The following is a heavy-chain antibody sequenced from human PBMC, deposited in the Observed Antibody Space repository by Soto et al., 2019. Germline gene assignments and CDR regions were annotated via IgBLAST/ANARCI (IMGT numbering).Heavy chain of an antibody. Sequence: GGSLRLSCAASGFTFGVSAMHWVRDASGKGLEWVGHIRSKTNSYATAYAESVKGRFTISRDDSMNTAYLQMNSLKTEDTAVYFCTRQTDAVQWLVVPTDYNFDYWGQGTLVTVSS. CDR3: TRQTDAVQWLVVPTDYNFDY. V-gene: IGHV3-73*01. D-gene: IGHD6-19*01. CDR1: GFTFGVSA. CDR2: IRSKTNSYAT. J-gene: IGHJ4*02.